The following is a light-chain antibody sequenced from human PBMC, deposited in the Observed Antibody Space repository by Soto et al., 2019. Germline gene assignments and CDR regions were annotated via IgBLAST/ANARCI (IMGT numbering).Light chain of an antibody. Sequence: EIVMTQSPATLSVSPGERATLSCRASQSVSSNLAWYQQKPGQTPRLLIYGASTRATSIPARFSGSGSGTEFTLTISSLQSEDFAVHYCQQYNNWPPWTFGQGTKVEIK. V-gene: IGKV3-15*01. CDR1: QSVSSN. CDR3: QQYNNWPPWT. CDR2: GAS. J-gene: IGKJ1*01.